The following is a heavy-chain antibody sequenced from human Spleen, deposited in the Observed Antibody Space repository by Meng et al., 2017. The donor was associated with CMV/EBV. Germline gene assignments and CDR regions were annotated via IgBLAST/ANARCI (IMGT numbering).Heavy chain of an antibody. J-gene: IGHJ4*02. Sequence: DSISSGGYYWSWIHQHPGKGLEWIGYIYYSGTTYYNPSLKSRVTISVDTSKNQFSLKLSSVTAADTAVYYCARATRDGYNWNYFDYWGQGTLVTVSS. V-gene: IGHV4-31*02. CDR1: DSISSGGYY. CDR2: IYYSGTT. CDR3: ARATRDGYNWNYFDY. D-gene: IGHD5-24*01.